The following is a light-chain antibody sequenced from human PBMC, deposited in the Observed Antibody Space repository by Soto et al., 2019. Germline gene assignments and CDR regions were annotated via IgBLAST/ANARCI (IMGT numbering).Light chain of an antibody. Sequence: EIVLTQSPGTLSLSPGERATLSCRAGQSVSGSYLAWYQQKPGQAPRLLMSGATTRATGTPDRFSGSRSGTDFTLTISRLEPDDFAVYYCQLYGTSITFGQGTKLDIK. CDR1: QSVSGSY. V-gene: IGKV3-20*01. CDR2: GAT. CDR3: QLYGTSIT. J-gene: IGKJ2*01.